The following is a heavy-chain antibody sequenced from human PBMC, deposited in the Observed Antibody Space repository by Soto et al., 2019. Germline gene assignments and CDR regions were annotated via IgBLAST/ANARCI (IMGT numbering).Heavy chain of an antibody. CDR2: IIPILGIA. CDR1: GGTFSSYT. D-gene: IGHD3-9*01. CDR3: ASLFPYYDILTGYYNDAFDI. J-gene: IGHJ3*02. V-gene: IGHV1-69*02. Sequence: GASVKVSCKASGGTFSSYTISWVRQAPGQGLEWMGRIIPILGIANYAQKFQGRVTITADKSTSTAYMELSSLRSEDTAVYYCASLFPYYDILTGYYNDAFDIWGQGTMVTVSS.